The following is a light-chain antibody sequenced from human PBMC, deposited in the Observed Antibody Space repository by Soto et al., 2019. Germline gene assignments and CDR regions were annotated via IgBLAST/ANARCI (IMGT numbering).Light chain of an antibody. V-gene: IGKV3-20*01. CDR2: GAS. Sequence: EIVLTQSPGTLSLSPGDRATLSCRASQSVTSTYLAWYQQEPGQAPRLLIYGASSRATGIPDRFSGSGSGTAFTLTISRLEPEDFAVYYCQQYGSSPRTFGQGTKVEIK. J-gene: IGKJ1*01. CDR1: QSVTSTY. CDR3: QQYGSSPRT.